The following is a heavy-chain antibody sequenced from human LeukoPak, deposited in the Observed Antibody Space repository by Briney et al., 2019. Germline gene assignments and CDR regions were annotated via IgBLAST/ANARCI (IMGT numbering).Heavy chain of an antibody. CDR1: GGSISSGGYS. CDR2: IYTSGST. V-gene: IGHV4-61*02. CDR3: ARENIVVVPAAIPHPDYYYYYGMDV. Sequence: SETLSLTCAVSGGSISSGGYSWSWIRQPAGKGLEWIGRIYTSGSTNYNPSLKSRVTMSVDTSKNQFSLKLSSVTAADTAVYYCARENIVVVPAAIPHPDYYYYYGMDVWGQGTTVTVSS. J-gene: IGHJ6*02. D-gene: IGHD2-2*02.